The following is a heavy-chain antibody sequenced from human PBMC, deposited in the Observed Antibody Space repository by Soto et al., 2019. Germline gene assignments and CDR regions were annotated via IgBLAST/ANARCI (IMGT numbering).Heavy chain of an antibody. Sequence: QVQLVQSGAEVKKSGSPVKVSCTASGGTFSSYSINWVRQAPGQGLEWMGGVIPIFGKPTYAQKFQGRLTMTADKSTSTAYMELTSPRYDDTAVYYCARERSYYYAMDVWGQGTTVTVSS. J-gene: IGHJ6*02. CDR1: GGTFSSYS. V-gene: IGHV1-69*06. CDR2: VIPIFGKP. CDR3: ARERSYYYAMDV.